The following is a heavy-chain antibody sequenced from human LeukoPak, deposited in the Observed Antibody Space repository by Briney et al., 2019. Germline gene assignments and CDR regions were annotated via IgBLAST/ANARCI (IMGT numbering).Heavy chain of an antibody. D-gene: IGHD3-9*01. CDR3: ARVESRYFDWLFYF. CDR1: GYTFTGYY. Sequence: ASMKVSCKTSGYTFTGYYMHWVRQAPGQGLEWVGWINPNNGDTEHAQKLQGRVTMTTDTSTSTAYMELRSLRSDDTAVYYCARVESRYFDWLFYFWGQGTLVTVSS. J-gene: IGHJ4*02. V-gene: IGHV1-18*04. CDR2: INPNNGDT.